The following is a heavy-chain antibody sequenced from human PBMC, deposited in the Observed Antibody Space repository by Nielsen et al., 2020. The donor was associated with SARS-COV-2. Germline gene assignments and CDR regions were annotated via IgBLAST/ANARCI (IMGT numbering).Heavy chain of an antibody. CDR3: ARAEYCSSTSCHAFDI. V-gene: IGHV4-39*01. Sequence: SETLSLTCTVSGGSISSSSYYWGWIRQPPGKGLEWIGSIYYSGSTYYNPSLKSRVTISVDASKNQFSLKLSSVTAADTAVYYCARAEYCSSTSCHAFDIWGQGTMVTVSS. D-gene: IGHD2-2*01. CDR2: IYYSGST. J-gene: IGHJ3*02. CDR1: GGSISSSSYY.